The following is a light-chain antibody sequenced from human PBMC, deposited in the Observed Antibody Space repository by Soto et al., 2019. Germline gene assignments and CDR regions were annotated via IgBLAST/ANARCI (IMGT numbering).Light chain of an antibody. V-gene: IGKV3-11*01. CDR2: DTS. J-gene: IGKJ1*01. CDR1: QSVTSY. Sequence: EIVLTQSPATLSLSPGERATLSCRASQSVTSYFAWYQHKPGQAPRLLIYDTSNRAIGIPARFSGSGSGTDFTLTITSLEPEDSAVYYCQQLTDWPPQWTFGQGTKVEIK. CDR3: QQLTDWPPQWT.